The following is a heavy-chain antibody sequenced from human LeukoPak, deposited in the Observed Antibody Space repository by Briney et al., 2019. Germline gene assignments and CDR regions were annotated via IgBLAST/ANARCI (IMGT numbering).Heavy chain of an antibody. J-gene: IGHJ6*02. V-gene: IGHV5-51*01. Sequence: GESLKISCKGSGYSFTSYWVGWVRQMPGKGLEWMGIIYPGDSDTRYSPSFQGQVTISADKSISTAYLQWSSLKASDTAMYYCARHGAAGPYYYYYGMDVWGQGTTVTVSS. D-gene: IGHD6-13*01. CDR2: IYPGDSDT. CDR3: ARHGAAGPYYYYYGMDV. CDR1: GYSFTSYW.